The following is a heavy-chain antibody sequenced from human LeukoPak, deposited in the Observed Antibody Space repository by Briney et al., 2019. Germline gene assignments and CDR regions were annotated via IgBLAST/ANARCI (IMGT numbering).Heavy chain of an antibody. J-gene: IGHJ4*02. V-gene: IGHV3-23*01. CDR1: GFTLSTNA. D-gene: IGHD2-2*02. Sequence: PGGSLRLSCLTSGFTLSTNAMSWVRQAPGKGLEWVSAISGSGGSTYYADSVKGRFTISRDNSKNTLYLQMNSLRAEDTAVYYCAKAGIVVVPAAISVYYFDYWGQGTLVTVSS. CDR3: AKAGIVVVPAAISVYYFDY. CDR2: ISGSGGST.